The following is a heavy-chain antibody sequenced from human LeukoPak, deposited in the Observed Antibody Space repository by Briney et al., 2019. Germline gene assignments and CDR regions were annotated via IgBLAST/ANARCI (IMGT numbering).Heavy chain of an antibody. D-gene: IGHD3-22*01. CDR3: ASYSSLFDY. Sequence: SQTLSLTCTVSGGSISSGDYYWNWIRQPPGKGLERIGYIYYSGNTCYNPPLKSRVTISVDTSKNQFSLKLSSVTAADTAVYYCASYSSLFDYWGQGTLVTVSS. CDR2: IYYSGNT. V-gene: IGHV4-30-4*08. J-gene: IGHJ4*02. CDR1: GGSISSGDYY.